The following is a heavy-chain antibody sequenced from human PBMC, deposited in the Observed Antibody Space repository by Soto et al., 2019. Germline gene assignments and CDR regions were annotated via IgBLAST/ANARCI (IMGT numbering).Heavy chain of an antibody. D-gene: IGHD4-17*01. CDR3: ARQDDYGDELDY. V-gene: IGHV4-39*01. CDR2: IYYSGST. J-gene: IGHJ4*02. CDR1: AGSISSSSYY. Sequence: PSETLSLTCTVSAGSISSSSYYWGWIRQPPGKGLEWIGSIYYSGSTYYNPSLKSRVTISVDTSKNQFSLKLSSVTAADTAVYYCARQDDYGDELDYWRQGTLVTVSS.